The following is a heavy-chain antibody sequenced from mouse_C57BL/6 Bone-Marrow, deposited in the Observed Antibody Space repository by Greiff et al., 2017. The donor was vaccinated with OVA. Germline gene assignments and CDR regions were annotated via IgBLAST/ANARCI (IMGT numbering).Heavy chain of an antibody. CDR1: GFSLTSYG. D-gene: IGHD2-3*01. J-gene: IGHJ4*01. V-gene: IGHV2-6-1*01. CDR3: ARQRWLLHAMDY. Sequence: VQGVESGPGLVAPSQSLSITCTASGFSLTSYGVHWVRQPPGKGLEWLVVIWSDGSPTYNSALKSRLSISKDNSKSQVFLKMNSLQTEDTAMYYCARQRWLLHAMDYWGQGTSVTVSS. CDR2: IWSDGSP.